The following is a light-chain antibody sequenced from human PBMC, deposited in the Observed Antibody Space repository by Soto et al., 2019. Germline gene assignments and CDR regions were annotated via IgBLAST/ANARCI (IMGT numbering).Light chain of an antibody. V-gene: IGKV3-15*01. J-gene: IGKJ1*01. CDR3: HQYNGWPRT. CDR1: QNISRS. CDR2: GTS. Sequence: EIVMTQSPVTLSVSPGERATLSCRASQNISRSLAWYQQKPGQGPSLLIYGTSTRAGGAPARFSGGGSGTEFTLTITSLQSEDFAVYYCHQYNGWPRTFGQGTKVDIK.